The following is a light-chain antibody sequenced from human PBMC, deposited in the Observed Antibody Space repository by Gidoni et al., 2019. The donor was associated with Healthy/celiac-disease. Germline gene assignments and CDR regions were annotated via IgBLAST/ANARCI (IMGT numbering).Light chain of an antibody. V-gene: IGLV2-14*01. CDR1: SSDVGGYNY. J-gene: IGLJ2*01. CDR3: SSYTSSSSLV. CDR2: DVS. Sequence: QSPLTQPAPVSGSPVPSITISCTGTSSDVGGYNYVSWYQQHPGKAPKLMIYDVSNRPSGVSNRFSGSKSGNTASLTISGLQAEDEADYYCSSYTSSSSLVFGGGTKLTVL.